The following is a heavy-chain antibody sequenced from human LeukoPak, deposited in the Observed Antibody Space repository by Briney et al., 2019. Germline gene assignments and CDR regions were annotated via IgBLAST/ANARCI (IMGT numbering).Heavy chain of an antibody. D-gene: IGHD6-13*01. CDR1: GFTFSSYA. V-gene: IGHV3-23*01. J-gene: IGHJ5*02. CDR3: AKSPGIAAAGTDNWFDP. Sequence: GGSLRLSCAASGFTFSSYAMSWVRQAPGKGLEWVSAISGSGGSTYYADSVKGRFTISRDNSKNTLYLQMNSLRAEDTAVYYCAKSPGIAAAGTDNWFDPWGQGILVTVSS. CDR2: ISGSGGST.